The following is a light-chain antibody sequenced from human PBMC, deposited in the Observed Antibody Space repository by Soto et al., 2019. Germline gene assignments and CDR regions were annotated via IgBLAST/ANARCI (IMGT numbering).Light chain of an antibody. Sequence: DIQITQSPLTLSASIGDRVTITCRASQSINNWLAWYQQKPGKPPKLLLYGASSRDSGAPARFSGSGSGTEFHLTISSLQPDYFAADYCEQYNRYSGMLGP. J-gene: IGKJ3*01. CDR2: GAS. CDR3: EQYNRYSGM. CDR1: QSINNW. V-gene: IGKV1-5*01.